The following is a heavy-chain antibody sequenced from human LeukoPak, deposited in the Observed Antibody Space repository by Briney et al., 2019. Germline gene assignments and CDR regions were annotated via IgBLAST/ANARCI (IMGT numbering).Heavy chain of an antibody. CDR1: GGSFSGYY. CDR2: INHSRST. J-gene: IGHJ4*02. D-gene: IGHD3-16*01. CDR3: ARGITVW. V-gene: IGHV4-34*01. Sequence: PSETLSLTCAVYGGSFSGYYWSWIRQPPGKGLEWIGEINHSRSTNYNPSLKSRVTISVDTSKNQFSLKLSSVTAADTAVYYCARGITVWWGQGTLVTVSS.